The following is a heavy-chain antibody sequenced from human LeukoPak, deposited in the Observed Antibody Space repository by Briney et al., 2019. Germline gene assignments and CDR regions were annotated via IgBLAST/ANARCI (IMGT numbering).Heavy chain of an antibody. V-gene: IGHV1-69*13. D-gene: IGHD6-6*01. Sequence: ASVKVSCKASGGTFGSYAISWVRQAPGQGLEWMGGIIPIFGTANYAQKFQGRVTITADESTSTAYMELSSLRSEDTAVYYCAGVLKRTSSSIGYWGQGTLVTVSS. CDR3: AGVLKRTSSSIGY. CDR2: IIPIFGTA. J-gene: IGHJ4*02. CDR1: GGTFGSYA.